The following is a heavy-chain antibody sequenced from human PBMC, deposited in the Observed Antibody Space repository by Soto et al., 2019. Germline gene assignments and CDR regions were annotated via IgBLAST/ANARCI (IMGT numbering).Heavy chain of an antibody. V-gene: IGHV2-70*01. J-gene: IGHJ6*02. CDR3: ARIPGIAAAGTWYYYYGMDV. Sequence: SGPTLVNPXQTLTLTCTFSGFSLSTSGMCVSWIRQPPGKALEWLALIDWDDDKYYSTSLKTRLTISKDTSKNQVVLTMTNMDPVDTATYYCARIPGIAAAGTWYYYYGMDVWGQGTTVTVS. CDR1: GFSLSTSGMC. CDR2: IDWDDDK. D-gene: IGHD6-13*01.